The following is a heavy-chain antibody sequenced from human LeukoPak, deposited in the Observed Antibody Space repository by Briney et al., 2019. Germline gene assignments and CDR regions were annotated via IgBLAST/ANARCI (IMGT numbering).Heavy chain of an antibody. CDR3: AKRKGVATMSTDAFDI. V-gene: IGHV3-21*04. CDR2: ISSGSSYI. CDR1: GFTFRKYN. D-gene: IGHD5-12*01. Sequence: GGSLRLSCAASGFTFRKYNMNWVRQAPGKGLEWVSAISSGSSYIYYADSVKGRFTISRDNAKNSLYLQMNSLRAEDTALYYCAKRKGVATMSTDAFDIWGQGTMVTVSS. J-gene: IGHJ3*02.